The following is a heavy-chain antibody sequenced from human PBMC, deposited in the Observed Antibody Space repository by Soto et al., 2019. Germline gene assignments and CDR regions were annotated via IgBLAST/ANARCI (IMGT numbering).Heavy chain of an antibody. J-gene: IGHJ3*02. V-gene: IGHV3-23*01. CDR3: AKVVVAFKTGGAFDI. CDR2: ISGSGGST. CDR1: GFTFSSYA. Sequence: GSLRLSCAASGFTFSSYAMSWVRQAPGKGLEWVSAISGSGGSTYYADSVKGRFTISRDNSKNTLYLQMNSLRAEDTAVYYCAKVVVAFKTGGAFDIWGQGTMVTVTS. D-gene: IGHD2-15*01.